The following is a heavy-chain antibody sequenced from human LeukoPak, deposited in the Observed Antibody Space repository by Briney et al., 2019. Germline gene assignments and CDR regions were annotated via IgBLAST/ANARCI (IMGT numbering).Heavy chain of an antibody. Sequence: ASVKVSCKTSGYTFTSYGISWVRQAPGQGLEWVAVLSPFSDDTTSAQRFQGRVTVTKDTSTNTAYMELRSLRSDDTAVYCCARVAESGWFFQNWGQGTLVTVSS. CDR1: GYTFTSYG. CDR3: ARVAESGWFFQN. CDR2: LSPFSDDT. J-gene: IGHJ1*01. V-gene: IGHV1-18*01. D-gene: IGHD3-10*01.